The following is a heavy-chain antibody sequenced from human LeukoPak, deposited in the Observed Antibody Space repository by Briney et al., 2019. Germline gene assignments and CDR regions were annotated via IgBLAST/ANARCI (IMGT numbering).Heavy chain of an antibody. CDR2: TYFRSKWFN. D-gene: IGHD2-21*01. CDR3: ASSIDGYIVY. V-gene: IGHV6-1*01. Sequence: SQTLSLTCGISGDIVSSSSAAWSWIRQSPSRGLEWLGRTYFRSKWFNDYALSVKGRININPDTPKNQFSLQLNSVTPEDTAVYYCASSIDGYIVYWGQGTLVTVSS. J-gene: IGHJ4*02. CDR1: GDIVSSSSAA.